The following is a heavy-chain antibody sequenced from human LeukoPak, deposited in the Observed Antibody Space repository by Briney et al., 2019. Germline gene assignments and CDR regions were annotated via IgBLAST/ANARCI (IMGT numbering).Heavy chain of an antibody. CDR1: GFTFSTSA. Sequence: GGSLRLSCAASGFTFSTSAMNWVRQSPGKGLEWLAVISYDGSLKYYADSVKGRFTVSRDNSNSALYLQTNSLTTEDTALYFCAKDAYSSVSPRYFDYWGQGTLVTVSS. D-gene: IGHD5-18*01. V-gene: IGHV3-30-3*01. CDR3: AKDAYSSVSPRYFDY. J-gene: IGHJ4*02. CDR2: ISYDGSLK.